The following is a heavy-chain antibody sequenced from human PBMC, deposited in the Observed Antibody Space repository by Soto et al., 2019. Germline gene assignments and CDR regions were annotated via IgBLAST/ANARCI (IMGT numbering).Heavy chain of an antibody. CDR2: ISSGDDT. CDR3: ARNSSPGGMDV. Sequence: EVQLVVSGGGLIQPGGSLRLSWEASGFTVASTYMPWVRQAPGKGLEGASVISSGDDTYTADSMKGRFTISRDNSKNEVYLQMDNLRVEDTAVYYCARNSSPGGMDVWGQGTTVTVSS. V-gene: IGHV3-53*01. CDR1: GFTVASTY. D-gene: IGHD6-13*01. J-gene: IGHJ6*02.